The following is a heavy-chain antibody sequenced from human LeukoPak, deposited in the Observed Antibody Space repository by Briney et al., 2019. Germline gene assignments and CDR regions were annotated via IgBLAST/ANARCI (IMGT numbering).Heavy chain of an antibody. D-gene: IGHD3-3*01. CDR1: GGSLSTYY. CDR3: AKDWSIFGARDWFDP. J-gene: IGHJ5*02. V-gene: IGHV4-4*07. CDR2: IYSTGST. Sequence: SETLSLTCTVSGGSLSTYYWSWIRQSAGKGLEWIGRIYSTGSTSYNPSLESRVTISRDTSKNQFSLNLSSVTAADTAVYYCAKDWSIFGARDWFDPWGQGTLVTVSS.